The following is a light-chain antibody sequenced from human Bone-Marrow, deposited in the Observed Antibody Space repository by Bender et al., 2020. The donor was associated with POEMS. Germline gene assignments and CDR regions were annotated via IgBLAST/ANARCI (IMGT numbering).Light chain of an antibody. CDR3: QTWVTGIHV. CDR1: SGHSSSA. Sequence: QLVLTQSPSASASLGASVKLTCTLSSGHSSSAIAWHQQQPEQGPRYLMKVDSDGSHSKGDGIPDRFSGSSSGAERYLTISSLQSEDEADYYCQTWVTGIHVFGGGTRLTVL. V-gene: IGLV4-69*01. J-gene: IGLJ2*01. CDR2: VDSDGSH.